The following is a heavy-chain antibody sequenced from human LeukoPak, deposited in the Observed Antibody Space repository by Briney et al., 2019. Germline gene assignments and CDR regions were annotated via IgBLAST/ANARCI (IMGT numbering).Heavy chain of an antibody. Sequence: GGSLRLSCAASGFTFSSYWMHWVRQAPGKGLEWVSAISGSGGSTYYADSVKGRFTISRDNSKNTLYLQMNSLRAEDTAVYYCAKAEGVSSDWAFDIWGQGTMVTVSS. V-gene: IGHV3-23*01. CDR1: GFTFSSYW. CDR3: AKAEGVSSDWAFDI. D-gene: IGHD3-22*01. CDR2: ISGSGGST. J-gene: IGHJ3*02.